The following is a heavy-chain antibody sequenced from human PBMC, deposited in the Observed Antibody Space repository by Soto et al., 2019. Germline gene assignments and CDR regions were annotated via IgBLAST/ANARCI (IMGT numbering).Heavy chain of an antibody. J-gene: IGHJ4*02. V-gene: IGHV1-69*04. CDR1: GGTFSSYT. Sequence: EASVKVSCKASGGTFSSYTISWVRQAPGQGLEWMGRIIPILGIANYAQKFQGRVTITADKSTSAAYMELSSLRSEDTAVYYCAREGSYYDSSGYYFDYWGQGTLVTVSS. CDR3: AREGSYYDSSGYYFDY. CDR2: IIPILGIA. D-gene: IGHD3-22*01.